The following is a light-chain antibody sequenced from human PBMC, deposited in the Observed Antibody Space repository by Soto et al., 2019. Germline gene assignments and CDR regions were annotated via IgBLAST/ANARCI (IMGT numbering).Light chain of an antibody. CDR3: CSFSSITTRI. CDR1: SSDVGGYDY. Sequence: QSALTQPASVSGSPGQSITISCTGTSSDVGGYDYVSWYQQHPGKAPKLMIYDVTNRPSGVSTRFSASKSGNTASLTISGHQAEDEADYYCCSFSSITTRIFGGGTKLTVL. V-gene: IGLV2-14*03. CDR2: DVT. J-gene: IGLJ2*01.